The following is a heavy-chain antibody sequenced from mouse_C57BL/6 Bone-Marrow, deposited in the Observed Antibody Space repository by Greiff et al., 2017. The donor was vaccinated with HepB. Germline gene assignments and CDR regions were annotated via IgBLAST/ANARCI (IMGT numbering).Heavy chain of an antibody. Sequence: DVQLVESGGGLVKPGGSLKLSCAASGFTFSSYAMSWVRQTPEKRLEWVATISDGGSYTYYPDNVKGRFTISRDNAKNHLYLQMSHLKSEDTAMYYCARDVVYAMDYWGQGTSVTVSS. CDR1: GFTFSSYA. V-gene: IGHV5-4*01. CDR3: ARDVVYAMDY. CDR2: ISDGGSYT. J-gene: IGHJ4*01.